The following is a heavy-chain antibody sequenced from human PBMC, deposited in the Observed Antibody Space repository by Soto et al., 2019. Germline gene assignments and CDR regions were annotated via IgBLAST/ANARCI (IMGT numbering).Heavy chain of an antibody. Sequence: QVQLVESGGGVVQPGRSLRLSCAASGFTFSSYGMHRVRQAPGKGLEWVAVIWYDGSNKYYADSVKGRFTISRDNSKNTLYLQMNSLRAEDTAVYYCARLGTTYKRTYYYYYGMDVWGQGTTVTVSS. D-gene: IGHD4-17*01. V-gene: IGHV3-33*01. CDR2: IWYDGSNK. CDR1: GFTFSSYG. CDR3: ARLGTTYKRTYYYYYGMDV. J-gene: IGHJ6*02.